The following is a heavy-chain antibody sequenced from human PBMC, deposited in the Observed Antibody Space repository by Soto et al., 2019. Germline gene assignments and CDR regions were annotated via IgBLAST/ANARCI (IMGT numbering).Heavy chain of an antibody. J-gene: IGHJ4*02. CDR1: GGSFSGYY. CDR3: ARVDMTFYDFWSGSLPGYFDY. V-gene: IGHV4-34*01. D-gene: IGHD3-3*01. Sequence: PSETLSLTCAVYGGSFSGYYWSWIRQPPGKRLKWIGEINHSESTNYNPSLKSRVTISVDTSKNQFSLKLSSVTAAGTAVYYCARVDMTFYDFWSGSLPGYFDYWGQGTLVTVSS. CDR2: INHSEST.